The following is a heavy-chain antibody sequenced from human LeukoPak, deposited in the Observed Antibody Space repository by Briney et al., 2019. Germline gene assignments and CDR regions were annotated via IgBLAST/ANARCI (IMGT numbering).Heavy chain of an antibody. V-gene: IGHV3-23*01. CDR2: ISGSGDNT. CDR3: AKWKYSNSGIDDY. D-gene: IGHD6-6*01. Sequence: GPGKGVEWGGVISGSGDNTYYADSVKGRFTISRDNSKNMLYLQMNSLRAEDTAVYYCAKWKYSNSGIDDYWGQGTLVTVSS. J-gene: IGHJ4*02.